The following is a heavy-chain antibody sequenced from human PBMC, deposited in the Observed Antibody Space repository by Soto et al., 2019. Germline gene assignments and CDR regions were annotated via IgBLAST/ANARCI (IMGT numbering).Heavy chain of an antibody. CDR2: IIPIFATV. J-gene: IGHJ4*02. CDR1: GGSFSSNP. Sequence: VQLVQSGSEVKKPGSSVKVSCKASGGSFSSNPLSWVRQAPGQGLEWMAGIIPIFATVHYAQKFQGRVTITADESTSTAYMELTSLRSEDTAVYFCARGGRGYSLAPRYDLDYWGQGTLVTVSS. V-gene: IGHV1-69*01. D-gene: IGHD5-18*01. CDR3: ARGGRGYSLAPRYDLDY.